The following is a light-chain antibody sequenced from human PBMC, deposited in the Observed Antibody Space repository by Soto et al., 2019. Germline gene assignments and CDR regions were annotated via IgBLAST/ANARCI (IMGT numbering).Light chain of an antibody. J-gene: IGKJ3*01. CDR2: GAS. Sequence: EIELTQSPGTRSLSPGERATLSCRASQSISGSYLAWFQQKSGQAPRLLIYGASTRATGIPDRFSGSGSGTDFTLTISRLEPEDFALYYCQQYGSSPFTFGPGTKVDF. V-gene: IGKV3-20*01. CDR1: QSISGSY. CDR3: QQYGSSPFT.